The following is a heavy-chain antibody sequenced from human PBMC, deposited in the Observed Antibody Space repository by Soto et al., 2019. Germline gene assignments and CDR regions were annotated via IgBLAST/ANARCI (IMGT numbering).Heavy chain of an antibody. Sequence: QLQLLESGGGSVKPGGSLRLSCAASGFTFSDYYMTWVRQAPGKGLEWIAYMSGSGREKYYGDSAQGRFVISRDNARNSVYLQLNSLRVEDTAVYFCARWEGQVIDDWGQGTPVTVSS. CDR2: MSGSGREK. J-gene: IGHJ4*02. V-gene: IGHV3-11*01. CDR1: GFTFSDYY. CDR3: ARWEGQVIDD. D-gene: IGHD1-26*01.